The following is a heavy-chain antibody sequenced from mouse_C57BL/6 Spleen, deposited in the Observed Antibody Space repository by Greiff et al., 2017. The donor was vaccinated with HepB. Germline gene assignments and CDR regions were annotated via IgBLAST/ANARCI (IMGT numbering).Heavy chain of an antibody. V-gene: IGHV1-22*01. J-gene: IGHJ2*01. D-gene: IGHD2-2*01. Sequence: EVQRVESGPELVKPGASVKMSCKASGYTFTDYNMHWVKQSHGKSLEWIGYINPNNGGTSYNQKFKGKATLTVNKSSSTAYMELRSLTSEDSAVYYCARVWLRPYYFDYWGQGTTLTVSS. CDR2: INPNNGGT. CDR1: GYTFTDYN. CDR3: ARVWLRPYYFDY.